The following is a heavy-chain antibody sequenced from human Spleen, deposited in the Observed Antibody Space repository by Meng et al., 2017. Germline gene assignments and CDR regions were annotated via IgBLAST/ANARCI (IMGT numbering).Heavy chain of an antibody. D-gene: IGHD6-13*01. CDR2: INPKSGDT. Sequence: ASVKVSCKASGYTLTSYGISWVRQAPGQGLEWMGRINPKSGDTHYAQRFQGRVTMTGDTSISTAYMELTGLRSDDTAMYYCARDEVISAADKLFGDYWGQGTLVTVSS. J-gene: IGHJ4*02. CDR1: GYTLTSYG. CDR3: ARDEVISAADKLFGDY. V-gene: IGHV1-2*06.